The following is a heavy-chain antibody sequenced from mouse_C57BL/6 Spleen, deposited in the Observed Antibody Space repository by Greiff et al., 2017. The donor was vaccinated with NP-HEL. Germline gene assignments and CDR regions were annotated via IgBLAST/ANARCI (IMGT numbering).Heavy chain of an antibody. CDR2: IDPENGDT. V-gene: IGHV14-4*01. CDR3: TTVYDYDGVAY. D-gene: IGHD2-4*01. J-gene: IGHJ3*01. CDR1: GFNIKDDY. Sequence: VQLQQSGAELARPGASVKLSCTASGFNIKDDYMHWVKQRPEQGLEWIGWIDPENGDTEYASKFQGKATITADTSSNTAYLQLSSLTSEDTAVYYCTTVYDYDGVAYWGQGTLVTVSA.